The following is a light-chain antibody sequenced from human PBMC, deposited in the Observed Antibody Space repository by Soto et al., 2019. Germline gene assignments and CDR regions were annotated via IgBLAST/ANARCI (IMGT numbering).Light chain of an antibody. CDR3: QQYDTYPWT. J-gene: IGKJ1*01. CDR1: QTISMW. Sequence: DIEMTQSPSTLSASVGDRVTITCRASQTISMWLAWYQQKPGKAPKFLIYDASTLESGVPSSFSGSGYGTEFTLTISSLQPDDFATYDCQQYDTYPWTFGQGTKVEIK. CDR2: DAS. V-gene: IGKV1-5*01.